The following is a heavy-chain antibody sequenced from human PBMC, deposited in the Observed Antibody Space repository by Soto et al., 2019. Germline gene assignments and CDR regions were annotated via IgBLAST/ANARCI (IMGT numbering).Heavy chain of an antibody. D-gene: IGHD6-19*01. CDR2: IIPMFGIA. J-gene: IGHJ3*01. V-gene: IGHV1-69*01. Sequence: QVQLVQSGAEVKKPGSSVKVSCRASGGTLNKHAITWVRRAPGLGRGWLGGIIPMFGIANYPQKFQGRVTITADDSTNTSHMELNSLTSDDTAVYYCARGGTSGWLKGAYDVWGQGTMVTVSS. CDR1: GGTLNKHA. CDR3: ARGGTSGWLKGAYDV.